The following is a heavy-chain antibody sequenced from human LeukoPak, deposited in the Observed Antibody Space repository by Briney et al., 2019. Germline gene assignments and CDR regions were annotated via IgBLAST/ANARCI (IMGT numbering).Heavy chain of an antibody. CDR1: GYTFTSYG. CDR2: ISAYNGNT. D-gene: IGHD1-7*01. CDR3: ARDLETGTTFDY. V-gene: IGHV1-18*01. J-gene: IGHJ4*02. Sequence: ASVKVSCKASGYTFTSYGTSWVRQAPGQGLEWMGGISAYNGNTNYAQKLQGRVTMTTDTSTSTAYMELRSLRSDDTAVYYCARDLETGTTFDYWGQGTLVTVSS.